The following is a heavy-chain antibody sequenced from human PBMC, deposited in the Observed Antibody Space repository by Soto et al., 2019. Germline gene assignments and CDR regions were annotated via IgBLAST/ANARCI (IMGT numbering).Heavy chain of an antibody. J-gene: IGHJ4*02. CDR3: ARGAGGYCSGCSCCSGLDY. Sequence: QVQLVESGGGVVQPGRSLRLSCAASGFTFSSYAMHWVRQAPGKGLEWVAVISYDGSNKYYADSVKGRFTISRDNSKNTLYLQMNSLRAEDTDVYYCARGAGGYCSGCSCCSGLDYWGQGTLVTVSS. CDR2: ISYDGSNK. V-gene: IGHV3-30-3*01. CDR1: GFTFSSYA. D-gene: IGHD2-15*01.